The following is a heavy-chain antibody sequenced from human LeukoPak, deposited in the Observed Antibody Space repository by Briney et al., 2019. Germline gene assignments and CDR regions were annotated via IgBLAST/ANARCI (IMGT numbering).Heavy chain of an antibody. J-gene: IGHJ4*02. Sequence: SGGSLRLSCAVSGFTFSAYAMSWVRQAPGKGLEWVSAMSGSGGMTYYADSVKGRFSISRDNSKNTLHLQMNSLRAEDTAVYYCARDVSMDIGGSDCWGPGTLVAVSS. D-gene: IGHD2-2*03. CDR3: ARDVSMDIGGSDC. CDR2: MSGSGGMT. V-gene: IGHV3-23*01. CDR1: GFTFSAYA.